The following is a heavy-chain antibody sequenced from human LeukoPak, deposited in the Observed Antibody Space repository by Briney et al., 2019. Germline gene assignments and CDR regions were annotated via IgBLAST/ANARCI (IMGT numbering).Heavy chain of an antibody. Sequence: PGGSLRLSCAASGFTFSSYGMHWVRQAPGKGLEWVAVISYDGSNKYYTESVKGRFTISRDNSKNTLYLQMNSLRGEDTAVYYCAKGATYYDIWGLDYWGQGTLVTVSS. D-gene: IGHD3-9*01. CDR3: AKGATYYDIWGLDY. V-gene: IGHV3-30*18. CDR2: ISYDGSNK. CDR1: GFTFSSYG. J-gene: IGHJ4*02.